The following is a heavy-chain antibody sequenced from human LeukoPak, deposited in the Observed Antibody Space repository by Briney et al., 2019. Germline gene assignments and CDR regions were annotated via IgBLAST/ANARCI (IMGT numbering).Heavy chain of an antibody. Sequence: PGGSLRLSCAASGFTFSDYWMHWVRQVPGKGLVWVSRINTSGSSTTYADSVKGRFTISRDNAKNTLYLQMDSLRAEDTGVYYCARSNHADDFWGQGTTVTVSS. J-gene: IGHJ6*02. CDR2: INTSGSST. CDR1: GFTFSDYW. D-gene: IGHD1-14*01. CDR3: ARSNHADDF. V-gene: IGHV3-74*03.